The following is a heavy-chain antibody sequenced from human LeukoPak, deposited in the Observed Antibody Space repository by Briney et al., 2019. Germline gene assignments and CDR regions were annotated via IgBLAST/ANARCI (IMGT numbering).Heavy chain of an antibody. D-gene: IGHD4-17*01. Sequence: GGSLRLSCAASGFTFSSYAMSWVRQAPGKGLEWVSAVSGSGGSTYYADSVKGRFTISRDNSKNTLYLQMNSLRAEDTAVNYCAKLGLRYFFDYWGQGTLVTVSS. CDR2: VSGSGGST. CDR1: GFTFSSYA. V-gene: IGHV3-23*01. J-gene: IGHJ4*02. CDR3: AKLGLRYFFDY.